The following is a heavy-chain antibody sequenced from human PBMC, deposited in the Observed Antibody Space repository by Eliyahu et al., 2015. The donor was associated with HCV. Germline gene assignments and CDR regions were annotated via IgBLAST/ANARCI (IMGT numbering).Heavy chain of an antibody. Sequence: EVQLLESGGGLVQPGGSLRLSCAASXFTFSSYAXSWVRQAPGKGLEWVSAISGXGGRTYYADSVKGRFTISRDNSKNTLYLQMNSLRAEDTAVYYCATHDYGDYRFDYWGQGTLVTVSS. CDR2: ISGXGGRT. CDR1: XFTFSSYA. V-gene: IGHV3-23*01. CDR3: ATHDYGDYRFDY. J-gene: IGHJ4*02. D-gene: IGHD4-17*01.